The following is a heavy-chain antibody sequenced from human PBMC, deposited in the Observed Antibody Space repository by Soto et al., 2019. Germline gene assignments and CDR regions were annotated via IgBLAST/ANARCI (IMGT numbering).Heavy chain of an antibody. J-gene: IGHJ4*02. CDR2: IIPIFGTA. D-gene: IGHD3-16*02. Sequence: SVKVSCKASGGTFSSYAISWVRHAPGQGLEWMGGIIPIFGTANYAQKFQGRVTITADESTSTAYMELSSLRSEDTAVYYCARDSPSGVSFGGVIAPRVFDYWGQGTQVTVSS. V-gene: IGHV1-69*13. CDR3: ARDSPSGVSFGGVIAPRVFDY. CDR1: GGTFSSYA.